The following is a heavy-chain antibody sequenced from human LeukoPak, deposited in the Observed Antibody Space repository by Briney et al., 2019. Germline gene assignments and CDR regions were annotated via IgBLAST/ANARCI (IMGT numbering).Heavy chain of an antibody. CDR2: IYPYSGDT. J-gene: IGHJ3*02. Sequence: ASVKVSCKASGYSFTGYYIHWVRQAPGQGLEWMGWIYPYSGDTNYAQNFQGRVTMTRDTSISTAYMELSSLKSDDTAVYYCARDRNSGSSLDIWGQGTMLTVSS. CDR1: GYSFTGYY. D-gene: IGHD6-6*01. CDR3: ARDRNSGSSLDI. V-gene: IGHV1-2*02.